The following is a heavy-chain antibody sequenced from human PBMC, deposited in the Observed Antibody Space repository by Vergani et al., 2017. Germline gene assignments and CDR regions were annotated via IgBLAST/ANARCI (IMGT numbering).Heavy chain of an antibody. CDR1: GFTFSSYA. Sequence: EVQLLESGGGLVQPGGSLRLSCAASGFTFSSYAMSWVRQAPGKGLEWVSAISGSGGSTYYADSVKGRFTISRDNSKNTLYLQMNSLRAEDTAMYYCARQGFDWSYLGNYYYGMDVWGQGTTVTVSS. V-gene: IGHV3-23*01. J-gene: IGHJ6*02. D-gene: IGHD3-9*01. CDR3: ARQGFDWSYLGNYYYGMDV. CDR2: ISGSGGST.